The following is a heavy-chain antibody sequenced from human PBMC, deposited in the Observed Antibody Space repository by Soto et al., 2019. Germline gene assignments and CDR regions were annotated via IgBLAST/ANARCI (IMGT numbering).Heavy chain of an antibody. CDR2: FYPGDSDT. Sequence: GESLKISCKASGYTFTNYWIAWVRQMPGNGLEWMGIFYPGDSDTRYSPSFQGQVTISADKSISTAYLQWSSLKASDTAIYYCARGMSYYEHWGQGTLVTVSS. D-gene: IGHD1-26*01. CDR3: ARGMSYYEH. CDR1: GYTFTNYW. J-gene: IGHJ4*02. V-gene: IGHV5-51*01.